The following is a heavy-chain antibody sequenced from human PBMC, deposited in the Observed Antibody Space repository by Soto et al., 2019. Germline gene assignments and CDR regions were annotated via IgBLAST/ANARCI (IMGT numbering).Heavy chain of an antibody. CDR2: IYYSGST. CDR1: GGSISSYY. D-gene: IGHD6-13*01. J-gene: IGHJ4*02. Sequence: SETLSLACTVSGGSISSYYWSWIRQPPGKGLEWIGYIYYSGSTNYNPSLKSRVTISVDTSKNQFSLTLSSVTAADTAVYYCAALWRWSLDYSGQGTLVAVSS. CDR3: AALWRWSLDY. V-gene: IGHV4-59*08.